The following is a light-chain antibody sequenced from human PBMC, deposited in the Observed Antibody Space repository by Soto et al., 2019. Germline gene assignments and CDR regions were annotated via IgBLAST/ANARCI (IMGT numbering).Light chain of an antibody. CDR2: KAS. Sequence: DIQMTQSPSTLSASVGDRVTITCRASQSISIWLAWYQQQPGKAPKVLIYKASSLESGVPSRFGGSGSGTEFTLTISSLQPDDFATYYCQHYNGYPLSFGGGTKVEIK. J-gene: IGKJ4*01. CDR3: QHYNGYPLS. CDR1: QSISIW. V-gene: IGKV1-5*03.